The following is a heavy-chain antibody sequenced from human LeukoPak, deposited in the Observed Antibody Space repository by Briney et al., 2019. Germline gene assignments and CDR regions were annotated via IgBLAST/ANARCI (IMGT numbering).Heavy chain of an antibody. V-gene: IGHV3-74*01. Sequence: GGSLRLSCAASGNYWMHWVRQAPGKGLVWVSHNNSDGSWTSYADSVKGRFTISKDNAKNTVYLQMNSLRAEDTAIYYCTTDTWYSAGHWGQGTLVTVSS. CDR2: NNSDGSWT. CDR1: GNYW. J-gene: IGHJ4*02. CDR3: TTDTWYSAGH. D-gene: IGHD2-15*01.